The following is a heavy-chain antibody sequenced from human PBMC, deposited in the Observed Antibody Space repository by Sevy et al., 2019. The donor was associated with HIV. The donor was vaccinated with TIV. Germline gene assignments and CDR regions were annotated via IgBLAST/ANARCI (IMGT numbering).Heavy chain of an antibody. CDR2: ISSSSSYI. CDR1: GFTFSSYS. J-gene: IGHJ4*02. Sequence: GGSLRLSCAASGFTFSSYSMNWVRQAPGKALEWVSSISSSSSYIYYADSVKGRFTISRDNAKNSLYLQMNSLRAEDTAVYYCARDRVTPTYFDYWGQGTLVTVSS. D-gene: IGHD3-22*01. V-gene: IGHV3-21*01. CDR3: ARDRVTPTYFDY.